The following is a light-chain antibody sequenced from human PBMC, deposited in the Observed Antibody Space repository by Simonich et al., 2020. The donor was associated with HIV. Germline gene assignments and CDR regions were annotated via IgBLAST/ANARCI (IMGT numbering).Light chain of an antibody. Sequence: DIHMTQSPASVSASVGDRVTITCRASQGISSWLAWYQQKPGKAPKLLIYAASSLQNGVPSTFSGSGAGTDFTPTISSLQPEDFAVYYCQQYNNWLPITFGQGTRLEIK. CDR2: AAS. CDR1: QGISSW. J-gene: IGKJ5*01. CDR3: QQYNNWLPIT. V-gene: IGKV1-12*01.